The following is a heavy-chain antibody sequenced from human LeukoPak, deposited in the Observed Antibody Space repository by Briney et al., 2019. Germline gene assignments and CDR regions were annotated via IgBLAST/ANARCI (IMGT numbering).Heavy chain of an antibody. CDR1: GGSFGGYY. V-gene: IGHV4-34*01. CDR2: INHSGST. D-gene: IGHD3-22*01. Sequence: SETLSLTCAVYGGSFGGYYWSWIRQPPGKGLEWIGEINHSGSTNYNPSLKSRVTISVDTSKNQFSLKLSSVTAADTAVYYCARSPAPWYYYDSSGYEYWGQGTLVTVSS. J-gene: IGHJ4*02. CDR3: ARSPAPWYYYDSSGYEY.